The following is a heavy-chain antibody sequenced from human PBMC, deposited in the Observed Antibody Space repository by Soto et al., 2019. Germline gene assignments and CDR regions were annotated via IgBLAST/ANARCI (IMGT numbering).Heavy chain of an antibody. J-gene: IGHJ6*01. CDR1: GFTFSSYA. CDR2: ISYDGSNK. CDR3: VYYDSSGPNRHNYGMDV. Sequence: QVQLVESGGGVVQPGRSLRLSCAASGFTFSSYAMHWVRQAPGKGLEWVAVISYDGSNKYYADSVKGRFTISRDNSKNTLYLQMNSLRAEDTAVYYCVYYDSSGPNRHNYGMDVW. D-gene: IGHD3-22*01. V-gene: IGHV3-30-3*01.